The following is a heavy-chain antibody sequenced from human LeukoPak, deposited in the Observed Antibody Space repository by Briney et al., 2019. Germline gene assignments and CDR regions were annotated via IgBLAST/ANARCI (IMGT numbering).Heavy chain of an antibody. D-gene: IGHD3-22*01. CDR3: VRQYSYDSSGYYPWDY. V-gene: IGHV3-74*01. CDR2: INSDGSST. Sequence: SGGSLRLSCAASGFTVSSNYMNWVRQAPGKGLVWVSRINSDGSSTTYADSVKGRFTISRDNAKNTLYLQMNSLRAEDTAMYYCVRQYSYDSSGYYPWDYWGQGTLVTVSS. CDR1: GFTVSSNY. J-gene: IGHJ4*02.